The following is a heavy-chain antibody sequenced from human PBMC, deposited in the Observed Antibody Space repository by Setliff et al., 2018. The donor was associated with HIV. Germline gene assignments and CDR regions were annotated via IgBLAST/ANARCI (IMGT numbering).Heavy chain of an antibody. D-gene: IGHD3-10*01. V-gene: IGHV4-4*08. CDR2: IYNSEMI. J-gene: IGHJ4*02. CDR3: AKLVTKARGVSWRMDY. CDR1: GASISSDT. Sequence: SETLSLTCIVSGASISSDTWSWIRQLPGKGLQWIGFIYNSEMINYDPSLKSRVTMSVDTSKDQFFLRLNSVTAADTALYYCAKLVTKARGVSWRMDYWGQGTLVTVSS.